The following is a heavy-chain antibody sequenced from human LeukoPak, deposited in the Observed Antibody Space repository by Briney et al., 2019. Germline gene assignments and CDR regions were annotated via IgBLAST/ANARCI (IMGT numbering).Heavy chain of an antibody. J-gene: IGHJ6*02. CDR2: IYYRGST. CDR1: GGSISSHY. D-gene: IGHD6-13*01. CDR3: ARSLSTGPSAAGDAFYFYYGLDV. Sequence: SETLSLTCNVSGGSISSHYWSWIRQPPGKGLEWIAYIYYRGSTKYNPSLTSRVTISVDASKNQFSLKLTSVTAADTAVYYCARSLSTGPSAAGDAFYFYYGLDVWGQGTTVTVS. V-gene: IGHV4-59*11.